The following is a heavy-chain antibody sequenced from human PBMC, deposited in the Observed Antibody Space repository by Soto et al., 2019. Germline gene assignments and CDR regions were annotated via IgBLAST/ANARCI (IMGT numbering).Heavy chain of an antibody. Sequence: SVKVSCKASGGTFSSYAISWVRQAPGQGLEWMGGIIPIFGTANYAQKFRGRVTITADESTSTAYMELSSLRSEDTAVYYCARDTIAATPPRYYGMDVWGQGTTVTVSS. CDR1: GGTFSSYA. J-gene: IGHJ6*02. V-gene: IGHV1-69*13. D-gene: IGHD6-13*01. CDR3: ARDTIAATPPRYYGMDV. CDR2: IIPIFGTA.